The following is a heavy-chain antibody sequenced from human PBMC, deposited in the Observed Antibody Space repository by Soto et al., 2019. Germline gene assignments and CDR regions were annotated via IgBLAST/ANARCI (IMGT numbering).Heavy chain of an antibody. CDR2: IYYSGST. D-gene: IGHD3-22*01. J-gene: IGHJ6*02. V-gene: IGHV4-31*03. Sequence: SETLSLTCTVSGGSISSGGYYWSWIRQHPGKGLEWIGYIYYSGSTYYNPSLKSRVTISVDTSKNQFSLKLSSVTAADTAVYYCARDKGEGDYYDSSGYLRDNYGMDVWGQGTTVTVSS. CDR3: ARDKGEGDYYDSSGYLRDNYGMDV. CDR1: GGSISSGGYY.